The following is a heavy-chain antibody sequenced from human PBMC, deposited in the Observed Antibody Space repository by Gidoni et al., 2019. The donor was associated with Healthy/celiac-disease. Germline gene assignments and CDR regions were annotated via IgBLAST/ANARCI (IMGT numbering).Heavy chain of an antibody. Sequence: QPPGKGLEWIGEINHSGSTNYNPSLKSRVTISVDTSKNQFSLKLSSVTAADTAVYYCASVRSYGVYGMDVWGQGTTVTVSS. D-gene: IGHD5-18*01. V-gene: IGHV4-34*01. CDR2: INHSGST. CDR3: ASVRSYGVYGMDV. J-gene: IGHJ6*02.